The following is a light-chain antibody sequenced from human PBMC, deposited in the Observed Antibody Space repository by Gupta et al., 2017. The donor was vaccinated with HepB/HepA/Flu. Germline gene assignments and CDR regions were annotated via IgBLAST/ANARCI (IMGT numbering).Light chain of an antibody. CDR3: QHRSILYT. CDR1: QSVSIS. CDR2: DAS. V-gene: IGKV3-11*01. Sequence: EIVLTQSPATLSLSPGERATLSCRASQSVSISLAWYQQKPGQAPRLIIYDASNRATGNPASFSGSGYRKDFTLTSSGRENEACALYYWQHRSILYTFGQGTKVEIK. J-gene: IGKJ2*01.